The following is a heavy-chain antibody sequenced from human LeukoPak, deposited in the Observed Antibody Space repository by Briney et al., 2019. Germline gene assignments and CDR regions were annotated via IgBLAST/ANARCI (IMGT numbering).Heavy chain of an antibody. D-gene: IGHD1-1*01. V-gene: IGHV3-53*01. Sequence: PVGCLRLSCAASGFTVSSNFMSWVRQAPGKGLEWVSVIFIGGTTHYADSVRGRFTISRDNSKNTLYLQMNSLRAEDTAVYYCARDGYGYNYMDVWGKGTTVSVSS. CDR1: GFTVSSNF. J-gene: IGHJ6*03. CDR3: ARDGYGYNYMDV. CDR2: IFIGGTT.